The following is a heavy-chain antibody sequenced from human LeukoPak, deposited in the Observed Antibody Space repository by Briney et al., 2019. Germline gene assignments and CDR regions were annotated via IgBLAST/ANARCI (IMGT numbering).Heavy chain of an antibody. D-gene: IGHD3-10*01. Sequence: GGSLRLSCEASGFSFADHYMSWIRQAPGTGLEWVSYMSNSGSIIYYADSVKGRFTISRDNTKTFLYLQMNSLRDEDTAVYYCARLGFGEYYFYYYMDVWGKGTAVTVSS. J-gene: IGHJ6*03. CDR3: ARLGFGEYYFYYYMDV. CDR1: GFSFADHY. CDR2: MSNSGSII. V-gene: IGHV3-11*01.